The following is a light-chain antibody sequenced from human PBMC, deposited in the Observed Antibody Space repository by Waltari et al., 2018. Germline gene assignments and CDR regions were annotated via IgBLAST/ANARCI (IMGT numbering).Light chain of an antibody. CDR1: GSVLFSSMNKNH. CDR3: QQYYDSPLT. J-gene: IGKJ4*01. Sequence: DIVMTQSPDSLAVSLGEWATINCKSSGSVLFSSMNKNHLAWYQQKPGHPPKLLLYWASTRESGVPDRFSGSGSGTDFTLTISSLQAEDVAIYYCQQYYDSPLTFGGGTKVEIK. CDR2: WAS. V-gene: IGKV4-1*01.